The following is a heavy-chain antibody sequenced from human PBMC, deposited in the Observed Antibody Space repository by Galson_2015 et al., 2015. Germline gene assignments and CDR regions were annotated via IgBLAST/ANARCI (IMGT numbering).Heavy chain of an antibody. V-gene: IGHV5-51*01. CDR3: ASPPHSGWYAFEI. D-gene: IGHD6-19*01. CDR2: IYPGDSDT. Sequence: QSGAEVTKPGESLQISCTGSGYSFPSYWIGWVRQMPGKGLEWMGIIYPGDSDTRYSPSFQDQVTISADKSISTAYLQWSSLKASDPAMYYGASPPHSGWYAFEIWGQGTRVTVSS. CDR1: GYSFPSYW. J-gene: IGHJ3*02.